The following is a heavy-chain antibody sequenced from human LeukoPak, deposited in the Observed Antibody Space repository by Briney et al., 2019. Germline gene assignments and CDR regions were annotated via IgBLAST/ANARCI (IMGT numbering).Heavy chain of an antibody. D-gene: IGHD7-27*01. V-gene: IGHV3-53*01. CDR1: GFTVSSNY. Sequence: GGSLRLSCAASGFTVSSNYMSWVRQAPGKGLEWVSVIYSGGSTYYADSVKGRFTISRDNSKYTLYLQMNSLRAEDTAVYYCAREGPPKWGYFDYWGQGTLVTVSS. CDR2: IYSGGST. J-gene: IGHJ4*02. CDR3: AREGPPKWGYFDY.